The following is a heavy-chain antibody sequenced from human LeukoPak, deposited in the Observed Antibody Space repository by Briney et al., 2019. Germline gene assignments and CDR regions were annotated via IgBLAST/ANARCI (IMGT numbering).Heavy chain of an antibody. CDR2: IYYSGST. Sequence: NPSETLSLTCTVSGGSISSSSYYWGWIRQPPGKGLEWIGSIYYSGSTFYNPSLKSRVTISVDTSKDQFSLKLNSVTAADTSVYYCARKLSSGWYYWGQGTLVTVSS. D-gene: IGHD6-19*01. CDR3: ARKLSSGWYY. V-gene: IGHV4-39*01. CDR1: GGSISSSSYY. J-gene: IGHJ4*02.